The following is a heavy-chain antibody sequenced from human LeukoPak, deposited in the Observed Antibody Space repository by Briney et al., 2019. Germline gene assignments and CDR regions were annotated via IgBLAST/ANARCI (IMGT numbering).Heavy chain of an antibody. CDR1: GFIFSTYW. V-gene: IGHV3-7*03. D-gene: IGHD5-12*01. CDR2: IKQDGSEK. Sequence: GGSLRLSCAASGFIFSTYWMSWVRQAPGKGLEWVANIKQDGSEKYYVDSVKGRFTISRDNAKNSLYLRMNSLRAEDTAVYYCARDGMATINSWGQGTVVTVSS. CDR3: ARDGMATINS. J-gene: IGHJ4*02.